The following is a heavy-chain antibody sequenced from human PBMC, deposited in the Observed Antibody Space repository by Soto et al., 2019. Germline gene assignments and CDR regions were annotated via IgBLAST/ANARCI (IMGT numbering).Heavy chain of an antibody. Sequence: QVQLVQSGAEVKKPGSSVKVSCKASGGTFSSYAISWVRQAPGQGLEWMGGIIPIFGTANYAQKFQGRVTITADESTSTAYMELSSLRSEDTAVYSCARDLALEPIVVVVGHGMDVWGQGTTVTVSS. CDR1: GGTFSSYA. J-gene: IGHJ6*02. CDR3: ARDLALEPIVVVVGHGMDV. CDR2: IIPIFGTA. V-gene: IGHV1-69*01. D-gene: IGHD2-15*01.